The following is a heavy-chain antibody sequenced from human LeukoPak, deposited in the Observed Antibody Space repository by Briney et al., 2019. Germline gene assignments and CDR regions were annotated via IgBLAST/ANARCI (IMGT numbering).Heavy chain of an antibody. CDR1: GFTFSDYY. Sequence: GGSLRLFCAASGFTFSDYYMSWVRQAPGKGLEWISYISSSGSTIYYADSVKGRFTISRDNAKNSLYLQMNSLRAEDTALYYCAKVMRDYSSSAPFDYWGQGTLVTVSS. V-gene: IGHV3-11*01. J-gene: IGHJ4*02. D-gene: IGHD6-6*01. CDR3: AKVMRDYSSSAPFDY. CDR2: ISSSGSTI.